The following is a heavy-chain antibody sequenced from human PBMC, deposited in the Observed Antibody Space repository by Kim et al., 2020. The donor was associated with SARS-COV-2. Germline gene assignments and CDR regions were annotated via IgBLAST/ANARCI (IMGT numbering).Heavy chain of an antibody. V-gene: IGHV3-23*03. J-gene: IGHJ3*02. CDR3: AKDVYLTIDSSGYDPQGLAFDI. D-gene: IGHD5-12*01. CDR1: GFTFSSYA. Sequence: GGSLRLSCAASGFTFSSYAMSWVRQAPGKGLEWVSVIYSGGSSTYYADSVKGRFTISRDNSKNTLYLQMNSLRAEDTAVYYCAKDVYLTIDSSGYDPQGLAFDIWGQGTMVTVSS. CDR2: IYSGGSST.